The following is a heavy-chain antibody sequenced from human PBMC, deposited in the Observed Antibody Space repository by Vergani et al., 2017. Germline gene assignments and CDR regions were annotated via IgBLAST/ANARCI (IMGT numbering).Heavy chain of an antibody. CDR1: QYTFTNYA. V-gene: IGHV7-4-1*02. Sequence: EYLVQSGSELKKPGASLKVSCKASQYTFTNYAINWVRQAPGQGLEWMGWINTNTGHPTYAQGFTGRVVFSSDTSVSTTYLQISSLKAEDSAVYYCARGWEMATITGFDAWGQGTLVTVSS. CDR3: ARGWEMATITGFDA. D-gene: IGHD5-24*01. CDR2: INTNTGHP. J-gene: IGHJ5*02.